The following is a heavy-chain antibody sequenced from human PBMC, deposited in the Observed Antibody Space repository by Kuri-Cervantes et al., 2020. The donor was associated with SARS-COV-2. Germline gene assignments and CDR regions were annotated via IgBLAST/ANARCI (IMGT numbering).Heavy chain of an antibody. CDR2: INHSGST. Sequence: GSLRLSCAVYGGSFSGYYWSWIRQPPGKGLEWIGEINHSGSTNYNPSLKSRVTVSVDTSKNQFSLKLSSVTAADTAVYYCARDSSPAAGVIGFDPWGQGTLVTVSS. J-gene: IGHJ5*02. CDR3: ARDSSPAAGVIGFDP. V-gene: IGHV4-34*01. D-gene: IGHD6-13*01. CDR1: GGSFSGYY.